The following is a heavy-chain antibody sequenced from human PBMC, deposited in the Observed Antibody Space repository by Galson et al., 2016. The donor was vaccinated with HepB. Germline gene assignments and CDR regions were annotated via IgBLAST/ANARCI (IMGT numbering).Heavy chain of an antibody. CDR3: STEVWYSFET. V-gene: IGHV3-72*01. Sequence: SLRLSCAGYGIRFIDYYMDWVRQAPGKGLQWVCRIRLKTDGQSTDCAASLKDRFIISRDDSRNSLYLQMDSLKSEDTAVYYCSTEVWYSFETWGQGTLVTVS. CDR1: GIRFIDYY. D-gene: IGHD6-13*01. CDR2: IRLKTDGQST. J-gene: IGHJ5*02.